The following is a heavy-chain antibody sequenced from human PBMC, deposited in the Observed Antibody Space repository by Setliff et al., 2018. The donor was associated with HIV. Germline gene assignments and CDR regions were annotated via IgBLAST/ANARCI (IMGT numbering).Heavy chain of an antibody. CDR3: ARYLVVVPVAVGGLDV. Sequence: ASVKVSCKTAGYTFTAYFLQWVRQAPGQGLEWIGWISPNTGDTGIALKFQGRVTMTRDTSISTAYMELSGLTSDDSAVYYCARYLVVVPVAVGGLDVWGQGTTVTVSS. V-gene: IGHV1-2*02. CDR2: ISPNTGDT. J-gene: IGHJ6*02. CDR1: GYTFTAYF. D-gene: IGHD2-2*01.